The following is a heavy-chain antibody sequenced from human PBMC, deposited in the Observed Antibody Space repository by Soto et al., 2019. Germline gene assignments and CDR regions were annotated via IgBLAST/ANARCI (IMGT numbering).Heavy chain of an antibody. CDR2: IIPIFGTA. CDR3: ARGAYGSGSYYYYYYGMDV. V-gene: IGHV1-69*01. J-gene: IGHJ6*02. D-gene: IGHD3-10*01. CDR1: GGTFSSYA. Sequence: QVQLVQSGAEVKKPGSSVKVSCKASGGTFSSYAISWVRQAPGQGLEWMGGIIPIFGTANYAQKFQGRVTITADESTSTAYMELSSLRSEDTAVYYCARGAYGSGSYYYYYYGMDVWGQGTTVTVSS.